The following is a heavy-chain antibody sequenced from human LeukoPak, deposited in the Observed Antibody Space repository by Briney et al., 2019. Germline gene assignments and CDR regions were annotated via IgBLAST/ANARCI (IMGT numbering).Heavy chain of an antibody. CDR3: AKDGDTVSGTYYFDMDV. CDR2: IRYDAINK. J-gene: IGHJ6*03. V-gene: IGHV3-30*02. CDR1: GFTFSTYG. Sequence: GGSLRLSCAASGFTFSTYGMHWVRQAPGKGLEWVAFIRYDAINKYYADSVKGRFTISRDNSRNTPYLQMNSLRAEDTALSYCAKDGDTVSGTYYFDMDVCGKGTTVTISS. D-gene: IGHD1-26*01.